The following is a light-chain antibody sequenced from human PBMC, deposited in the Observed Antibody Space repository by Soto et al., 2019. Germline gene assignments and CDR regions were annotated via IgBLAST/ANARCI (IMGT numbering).Light chain of an antibody. CDR1: QSVATY. V-gene: IGKV3-11*01. CDR3: QQRIKWPIT. CDR2: DAF. Sequence: EIVLTQSPATLSLSPGERATLSCRASQSVATYVAWYQRKPGQAPRLLIYDAFNRATGTPARFSGSGSGTDFTLTISSLEPADSAVYYCQQRIKWPITFGQGTRLEIK. J-gene: IGKJ5*01.